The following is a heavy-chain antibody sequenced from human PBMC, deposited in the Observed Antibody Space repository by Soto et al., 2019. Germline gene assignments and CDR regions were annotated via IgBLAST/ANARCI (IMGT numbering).Heavy chain of an antibody. J-gene: IGHJ6*03. V-gene: IGHV1-69*13. D-gene: IGHD6-13*01. Sequence: ASVKVSCTASGGTFSSYAISWVRQAPGQGLEWMGGIIPIFGTANYAQKFQGRVTITADASASTAYMELSSLRSEDTAVYYCARAGEPTIAAAYYYYYYMDVWGKGTTVTVSS. CDR2: IIPIFGTA. CDR3: ARAGEPTIAAAYYYYYYMDV. CDR1: GGTFSSYA.